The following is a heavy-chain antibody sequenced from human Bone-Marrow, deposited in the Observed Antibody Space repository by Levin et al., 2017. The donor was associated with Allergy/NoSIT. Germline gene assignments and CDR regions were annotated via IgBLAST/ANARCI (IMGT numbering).Heavy chain of an antibody. CDR2: INHSGST. J-gene: IGHJ3*02. V-gene: IGHV4-34*01. Sequence: SETLSLTCAVYGGSFSGYYWSWIRQPPGKGLEWIGEINHSGSTNYNPSLKSRVTISVDTSKNQFSLKLSSVTAADTAVYYCARNPLAPADAFDIWGQGTMVTVSS. D-gene: IGHD3-3*02. CDR3: ARNPLAPADAFDI. CDR1: GGSFSGYY.